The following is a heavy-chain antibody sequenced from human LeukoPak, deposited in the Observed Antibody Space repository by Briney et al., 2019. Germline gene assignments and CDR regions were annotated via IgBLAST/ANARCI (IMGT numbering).Heavy chain of an antibody. CDR3: ARGEDGEYYYYGMDV. CDR1: GYTFTGYY. D-gene: IGHD4-17*01. Sequence: ASVKVSCTASGYTFTGYYMHWVRQAPGQGLEWMGWINPNSGGTNYAQKFQGWVTMTRDTSISTAYMELSRLRSDDTAVYYCARGEDGEYYYYGMDVWGQGTTVTVSS. V-gene: IGHV1-2*04. J-gene: IGHJ6*02. CDR2: INPNSGGT.